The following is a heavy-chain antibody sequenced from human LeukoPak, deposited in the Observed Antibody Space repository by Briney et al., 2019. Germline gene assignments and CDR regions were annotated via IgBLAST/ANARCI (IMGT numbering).Heavy chain of an antibody. D-gene: IGHD3-10*01. CDR2: VYTSRSP. Sequence: SETLSLTCTVSGASITNYYSSWIRQPARKALECIGRVYTSRSPNSNPTIKSPVTMSVDTSKNQVSLKLSSVTAADTAVYYCARTQYYGSGTWYFDDWGQGTLVTVSS. CDR1: GASITNYY. CDR3: ARTQYYGSGTWYFDD. J-gene: IGHJ4*02. V-gene: IGHV4-4*07.